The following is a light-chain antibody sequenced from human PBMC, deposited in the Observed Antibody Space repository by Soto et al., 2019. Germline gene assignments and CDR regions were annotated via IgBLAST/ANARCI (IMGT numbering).Light chain of an antibody. Sequence: EIVLTQSPATLSLSPGERATLSCRASQSVSSYLAWYQQKPGQAPRLLIYGASTRATGIPARFSGSGSGTEFTLTISSLQSEDFAVYYCQEYENTPGTFGRGTRLEIK. V-gene: IGKV3-15*01. CDR1: QSVSSY. J-gene: IGKJ5*01. CDR3: QEYENTPGT. CDR2: GAS.